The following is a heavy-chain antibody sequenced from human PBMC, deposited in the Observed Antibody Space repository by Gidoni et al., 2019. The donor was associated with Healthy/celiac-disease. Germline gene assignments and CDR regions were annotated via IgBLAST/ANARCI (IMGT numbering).Heavy chain of an antibody. D-gene: IGHD2-2*01. CDR1: GFELSTSGVG. V-gene: IGHV2-5*02. CDR2: IYWDDDK. Sequence: QITLKESGPTLVKPTQTLTLTCTFSGFELSTSGVGVGWIRQPPGKALEWLALIYWDDDKRYSPSLKSRLTNTKDTSKNQVVLTMTNMDPVDTATYYCAHRGRYCSSTSCYEGDWFDPWGQGTLVTVSS. J-gene: IGHJ5*02. CDR3: AHRGRYCSSTSCYEGDWFDP.